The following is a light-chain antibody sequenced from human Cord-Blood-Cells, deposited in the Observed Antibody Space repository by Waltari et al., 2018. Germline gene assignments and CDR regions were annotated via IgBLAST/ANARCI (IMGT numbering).Light chain of an antibody. CDR3: SSYTSSSTYV. Sequence: QSALTQPASVSGSPGQSITISCTGTSSDVGGYNYVSWYQQHPGKAPKLMIYEVSNRPVGVSNRFSGSNAGNTASLTISGLQAEDEADYYCSSYTSSSTYVFGTGTKVTVL. V-gene: IGLV2-14*01. CDR1: SSDVGGYNY. CDR2: EVS. J-gene: IGLJ1*01.